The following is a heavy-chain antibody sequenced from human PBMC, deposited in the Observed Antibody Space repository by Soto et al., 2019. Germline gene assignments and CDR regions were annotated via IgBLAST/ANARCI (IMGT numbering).Heavy chain of an antibody. J-gene: IGHJ6*03. CDR3: AKVNDPLSYGDYYYYYYMDV. V-gene: IGHV3-23*01. D-gene: IGHD4-17*01. CDR1: GFTFSSYA. CDR2: ISGSGGST. Sequence: GGSLRLSCAASGFTFSSYAMSWVRQAPGKGLEWVSAISGSGGSTYYADSVKGRFTISRDNSKNTLYLQMNSLRAEDTAVYYCAKVNDPLSYGDYYYYYYMDVWGKGTTVTVSS.